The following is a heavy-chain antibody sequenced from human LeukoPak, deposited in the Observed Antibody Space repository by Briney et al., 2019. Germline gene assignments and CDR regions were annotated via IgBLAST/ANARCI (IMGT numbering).Heavy chain of an antibody. J-gene: IGHJ4*02. CDR1: GFTFSNYG. D-gene: IGHD3-9*01. V-gene: IGHV3-30*18. CDR2: ISNDGSNK. Sequence: GRSLRLSCAASGFTFSNYGLHWVRQAPGKGLEWVAIISNDGSNKYYANSVKGRFTISRDNSKNTLYLQVNSLRAEDTAVYYCAKDGTDWSPDYWGQGTLVTVSS. CDR3: AKDGTDWSPDY.